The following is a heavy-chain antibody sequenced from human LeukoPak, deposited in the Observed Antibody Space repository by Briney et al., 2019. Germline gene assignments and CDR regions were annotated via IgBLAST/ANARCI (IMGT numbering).Heavy chain of an antibody. CDR3: ARAGQFYYYGMDV. CDR2: INPNSGGT. Sequence: GASVKVPCKASGYTFTGYYMHWVRQAPGQGLEWMGWINPNSGGTNYAQKFQGRVTMTRDTSISTAYMELSRLISDDTAVYYCARAGQFYYYGMDVWGQGTTVTVSS. V-gene: IGHV1-2*02. D-gene: IGHD6-19*01. J-gene: IGHJ6*02. CDR1: GYTFTGYY.